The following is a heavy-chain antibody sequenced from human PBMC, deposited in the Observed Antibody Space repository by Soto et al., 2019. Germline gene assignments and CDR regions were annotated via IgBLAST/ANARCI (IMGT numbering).Heavy chain of an antibody. Sequence: QVQLVQSGAEVKKPGASVKVSCKASGYTFTSYYMHWMRQAPGQGLEWMGIINPNGGTSTYAQKFQGRVTMTRDTSTTTVYMELSSLRSEDTAVYYCATARKSCDAFDMWGQGTMVTVSS. CDR1: GYTFTSYY. CDR2: INPNGGTS. CDR3: ATARKSCDAFDM. V-gene: IGHV1-46*01. D-gene: IGHD2-15*01. J-gene: IGHJ3*02.